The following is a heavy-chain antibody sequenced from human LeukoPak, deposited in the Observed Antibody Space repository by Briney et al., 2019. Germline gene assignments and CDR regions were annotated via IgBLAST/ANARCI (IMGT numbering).Heavy chain of an antibody. D-gene: IGHD3-22*01. V-gene: IGHV3-53*01. J-gene: IGHJ4*02. CDR2: IYISDTT. CDR1: GFTVSSNF. CDR3: ATLEAKYYYDSNGYHVDY. Sequence: PGGSLRLSCAASGFTVSSNFLSWVRQAPGKGLEWVSVIYISDTTYYADSVKGRFTISRDNSKNTLYLQMNSLRAEDTAVYYCATLEAKYYYDSNGYHVDYWGQGTLVTVSS.